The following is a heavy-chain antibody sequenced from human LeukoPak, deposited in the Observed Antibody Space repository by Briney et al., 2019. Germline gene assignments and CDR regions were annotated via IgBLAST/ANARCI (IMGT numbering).Heavy chain of an antibody. J-gene: IGHJ4*02. D-gene: IGHD3-10*01. CDR3: ARNHYGSVDY. V-gene: IGHV3-74*01. Sequence: GGSLRLSCAASGXTFSNYWMHWVRQAPGKGLVWVSRVNGDGSATNYADSVKGRFTISRDNAKNTLYLQMNSLRPADTAVYYCARNHYGSVDYWGQGTLVTVSS. CDR1: GXTFSNYW. CDR2: VNGDGSAT.